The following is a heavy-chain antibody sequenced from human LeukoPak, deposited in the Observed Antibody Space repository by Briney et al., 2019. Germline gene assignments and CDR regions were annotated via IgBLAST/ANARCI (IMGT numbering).Heavy chain of an antibody. CDR1: GFTVSSNY. D-gene: IGHD3-10*01. J-gene: IGHJ4*02. CDR2: IYSGGST. Sequence: GGSLRLSCAASGFTVSSNYMSWVRQAPGKGLEWVSVIYSGGSTYYADSVKGRFTISRDNSKNTLYLQMNSLRAEDTAVYYCAKGSPSVGWFGELYYFDYWGQGTLVTVSS. V-gene: IGHV3-53*01. CDR3: AKGSPSVGWFGELYYFDY.